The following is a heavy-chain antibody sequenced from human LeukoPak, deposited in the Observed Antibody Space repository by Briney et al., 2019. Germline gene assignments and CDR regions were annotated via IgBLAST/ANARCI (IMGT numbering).Heavy chain of an antibody. D-gene: IGHD1-26*01. CDR3: ARGYSGSYWN. J-gene: IGHJ4*02. Sequence: ASVKVSCKASGYTFTSYDINWVRQTTGQGLEWMGWMDPNSGNTGYAQKFQGRVTITRNTSISTAYMELRSLRSEDAALYYCARGYSGSYWNWGQGTLVTVSS. CDR1: GYTFTSYD. V-gene: IGHV1-8*03. CDR2: MDPNSGNT.